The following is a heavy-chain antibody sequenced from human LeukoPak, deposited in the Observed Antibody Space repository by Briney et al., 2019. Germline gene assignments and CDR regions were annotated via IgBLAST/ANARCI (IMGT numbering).Heavy chain of an antibody. J-gene: IGHJ5*02. V-gene: IGHV4-34*01. CDR1: GGSFSGYY. CDR3: ARSRYCSGGSCYGTNWFDP. D-gene: IGHD2-15*01. Sequence: SETLSLTCAVYGGSFSGYYWSWIRQPPGKELEWIGEINHSGSTNYNPSLKSRVTISVDTSKNQFSLKLSSVTAADTAVYYCARSRYCSGGSCYGTNWFDPWGQGTLVTVSS. CDR2: INHSGST.